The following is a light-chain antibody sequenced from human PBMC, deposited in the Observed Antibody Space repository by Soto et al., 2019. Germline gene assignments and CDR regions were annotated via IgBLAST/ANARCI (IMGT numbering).Light chain of an antibody. V-gene: IGKV1-39*01. CDR1: QSISSY. CDR2: AAS. Sequence: DIQMTQSPSSLSASVGDRVTITCLASQSISSYLNWYQQKPGKAPKLLIYAASTLQSGVPSRFGGSGSGTEFTLTISSLQPDDFATYYCQQYNSYRYTFGQGTRLEIK. CDR3: QQYNSYRYT. J-gene: IGKJ5*01.